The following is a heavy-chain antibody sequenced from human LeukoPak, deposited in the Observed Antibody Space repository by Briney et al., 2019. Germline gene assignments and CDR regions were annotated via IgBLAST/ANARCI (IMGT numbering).Heavy chain of an antibody. D-gene: IGHD4-23*01. V-gene: IGHV6-1*01. J-gene: IGHJ4*02. CDR1: GDSVSSNSGA. Sequence: SQTLSLTCAISGDSVSSNSGAWNWIRQFPSRGLEWLGRTYYRSKWYNDYAVSVKSRITINPDTSKNQFSLQLNSVTPEDTAVYYCASSYYAGNSLDDWGQGTLVTVSS. CDR2: TYYRSKWYN. CDR3: ASSYYAGNSLDD.